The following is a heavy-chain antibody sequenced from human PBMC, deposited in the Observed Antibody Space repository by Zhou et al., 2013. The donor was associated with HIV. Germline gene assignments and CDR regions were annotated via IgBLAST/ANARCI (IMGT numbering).Heavy chain of an antibody. J-gene: IGHJ3*01. D-gene: IGHD6-19*01. CDR2: MNPNSGNT. CDR3: ARAYSSGWHDLFPHAFDV. CDR1: GYTFTSYD. Sequence: QLVQSGPEVKKPGASVKVSCKASGYTFTSYDINWVRQATGQGLEWMGWMNPNSGNTGYAQKFQGRVTMTRNTSISTAYMELSSLRSEDTAVYYCARAYSSGWHDLFPHAFDVWGQGTMVTVSS. V-gene: IGHV1-8*01.